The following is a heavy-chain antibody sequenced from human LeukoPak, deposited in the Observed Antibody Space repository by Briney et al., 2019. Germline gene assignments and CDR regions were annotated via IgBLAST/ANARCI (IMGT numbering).Heavy chain of an antibody. V-gene: IGHV4-39*02. CDR3: ARGIADPYSFDS. J-gene: IGHJ4*02. Sequence: SETLSLTCTVSGGSITNNNYYWDWIRQPPGKGLEWIGDFYYSGSTHYNPSLKSRVTISADTSKNHFSLKLSSVTAADAAVYYCARGIADPYSFDSWGQGTLVTVSS. CDR2: FYYSGST. D-gene: IGHD6-13*01. CDR1: GGSITNNNYY.